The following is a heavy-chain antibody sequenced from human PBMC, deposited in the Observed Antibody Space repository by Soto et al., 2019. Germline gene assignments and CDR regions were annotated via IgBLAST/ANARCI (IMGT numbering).Heavy chain of an antibody. CDR1: GYTFTSYG. D-gene: IGHD1-26*01. CDR3: ARARGGSSRYYFDY. Sequence: APVKVSYKASGYTFTSYGISWVRQDPGQGLEWMGWISAYNGNTNYAQKLQGRVTMTTDTSTSTAYMELRSLRSDDTAVYYCARARGGSSRYYFDYWGQGTLVTVSS. CDR2: ISAYNGNT. J-gene: IGHJ4*02. V-gene: IGHV1-18*01.